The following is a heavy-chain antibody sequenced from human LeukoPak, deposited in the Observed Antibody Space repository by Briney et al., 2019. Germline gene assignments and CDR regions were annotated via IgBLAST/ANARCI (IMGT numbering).Heavy chain of an antibody. CDR3: ARLSMVRGVIADY. Sequence: GGPLRLSCAASGFTFSSYWMHWVRKARGKGLVWVSRINSDGTSTTYADSVKGRFTISRDNAKNTLYLQMNSLRAEDTAVYYCARLSMVRGVIADYWGQGTLVTVSS. V-gene: IGHV3-74*01. D-gene: IGHD3-10*01. J-gene: IGHJ4*02. CDR2: INSDGTST. CDR1: GFTFSSYW.